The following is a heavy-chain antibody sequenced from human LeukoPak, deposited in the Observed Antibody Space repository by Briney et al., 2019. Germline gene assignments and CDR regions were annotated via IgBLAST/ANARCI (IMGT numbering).Heavy chain of an antibody. Sequence: ASVKVSCKASGYTFTSYDINWVRQATGQGLEWMGWMNPNSGHTGYAQHFQGRVTITRNTSISTAYMELSSLRSEDTAVYYCATPPNPYDSSGYFNFDYWGQGTLVTVSS. CDR1: GYTFTSYD. J-gene: IGHJ4*02. CDR3: ATPPNPYDSSGYFNFDY. CDR2: MNPNSGHT. V-gene: IGHV1-8*03. D-gene: IGHD3-22*01.